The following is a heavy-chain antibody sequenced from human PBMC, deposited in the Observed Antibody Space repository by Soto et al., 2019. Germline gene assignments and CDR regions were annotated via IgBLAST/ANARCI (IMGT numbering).Heavy chain of an antibody. CDR2: IYSGGST. V-gene: IGHV3-53*01. D-gene: IGHD5-12*01. CDR3: HGYGY. CDR1: GFSVTANY. Sequence: EVQVVESGGGLIQPGGSLRLSCEVSGFSVTANYMSWVRQAPGKGLEWVSVIYSGGSTYYIDSVKGRFSISRDISKNTLYLQMNSLRAXXTXXXYCHGYGYWGQGTLVTVSS. J-gene: IGHJ4*02.